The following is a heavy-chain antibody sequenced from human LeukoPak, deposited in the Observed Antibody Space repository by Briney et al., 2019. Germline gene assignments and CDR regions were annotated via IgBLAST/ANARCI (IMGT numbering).Heavy chain of an antibody. Sequence: PSETLSLTCTVSGGSISTYYWSWIRQPPGKGLEWIGYIYYSGSTNYNPSLKSRVTISVDTSKNQFSLKLSSVTAADTAVYYCARRMDDAFDTWGQGTMVTVSS. CDR2: IYYSGST. D-gene: IGHD2-8*01. CDR3: ARRMDDAFDT. V-gene: IGHV4-59*01. J-gene: IGHJ3*02. CDR1: GGSISTYY.